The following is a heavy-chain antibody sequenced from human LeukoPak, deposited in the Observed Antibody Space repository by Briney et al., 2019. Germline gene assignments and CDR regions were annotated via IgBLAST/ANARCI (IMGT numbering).Heavy chain of an antibody. CDR2: IKQDGSEK. V-gene: IGHV3-7*01. J-gene: IGHJ5*02. CDR1: GFTFSSYW. D-gene: IGHD2-15*01. CDR3: ARVEGGSWEDNWFDP. Sequence: PGGSLRLSCAASGFTFSSYWMSWVRQAPGRGLEWVANIKQDGSEKYYVDSVKGRFTISRDNAKNSLYLQMNSLRAEDTAVYYCARVEGGSWEDNWFDPWGQGTLVTVSS.